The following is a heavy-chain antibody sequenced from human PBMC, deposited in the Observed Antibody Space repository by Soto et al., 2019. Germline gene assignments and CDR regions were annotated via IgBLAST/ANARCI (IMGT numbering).Heavy chain of an antibody. CDR2: IYYSGSA. D-gene: IGHD3-10*01. CDR3: ARVGYYASGSSDY. CDR1: GGSISSGDYY. Sequence: QVQLQESGPGLVKPSQTLSLTCTVSGGSISSGDYYWSWIRQHPEKGLEWIGYIYYSGSAYYNPSLKRRVTISIDTSKNQFSLKVTSVTAADTAVYYCARVGYYASGSSDYWGQGTLVTVSS. V-gene: IGHV4-31*03. J-gene: IGHJ4*02.